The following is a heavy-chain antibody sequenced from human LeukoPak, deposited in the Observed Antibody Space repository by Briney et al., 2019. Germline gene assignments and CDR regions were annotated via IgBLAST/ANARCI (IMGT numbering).Heavy chain of an antibody. J-gene: IGHJ2*01. CDR1: GGSISSYH. D-gene: IGHD3-16*01. CDR2: IYYSGST. Sequence: SETLSLTCTVSGGSISSYHWSWIRQPPGKGLEWIGYIYYSGSTNYNPSLKSRVTILLDTSKNQRSLKLTSVSAADTAVYYCARLKLGAYFDLWGRGTLVTVSS. CDR3: ARLKLGAYFDL. V-gene: IGHV4-59*08.